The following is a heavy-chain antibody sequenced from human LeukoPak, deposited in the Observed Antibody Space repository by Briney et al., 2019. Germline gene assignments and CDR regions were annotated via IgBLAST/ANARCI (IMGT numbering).Heavy chain of an antibody. V-gene: IGHV4-59*01. CDR3: ARGRQDIVVVPAAFGFDP. D-gene: IGHD2-2*01. CDR2: IYYSGST. CDR1: GGSITRYY. Sequence: PSETLSLTCTVSGGSITRYYWSWIRQPPGKGLEWIGYIYYSGSTNYNPSLKSRVTISVDTSKNQFSLKLSSVTAADTAVYYCARGRQDIVVVPAAFGFDPWGEGTLVTVSS. J-gene: IGHJ5*02.